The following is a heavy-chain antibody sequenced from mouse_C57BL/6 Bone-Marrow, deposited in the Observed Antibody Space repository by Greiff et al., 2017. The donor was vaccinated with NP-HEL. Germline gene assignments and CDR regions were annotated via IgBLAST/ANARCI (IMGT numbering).Heavy chain of an antibody. D-gene: IGHD2-2*01. CDR2: INPSTGGT. J-gene: IGHJ3*01. Sequence: VQLQQSGPELVKPGASVKISCKASGYSFTGYYMNWVKQSPEKSLEWIGEINPSTGGTTYNQKFKAKATLTVDKSSSTAYMQLKSLTSEDSAVYYCARSGWLPSYWGQGTLVTVSA. CDR1: GYSFTGYY. V-gene: IGHV1-42*01. CDR3: ARSGWLPSY.